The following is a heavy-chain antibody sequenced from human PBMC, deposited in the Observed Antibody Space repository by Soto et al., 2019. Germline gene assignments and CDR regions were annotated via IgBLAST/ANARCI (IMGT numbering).Heavy chain of an antibody. CDR1: GFTFSSYA. V-gene: IGHV3-23*01. CDR3: AKDRGLLWFGELWY. J-gene: IGHJ4*02. D-gene: IGHD3-10*01. Sequence: EVQLLESGGGLVQPGGSLRLSCAASGFTFSSYAMSWVRQAPGKGLEWVSAISGSGGSTYYADSVKGRFTISRDNSKNTLYLQMNSLRAEDSAVYYCAKDRGLLWFGELWYWGQGTLVTVSS. CDR2: ISGSGGST.